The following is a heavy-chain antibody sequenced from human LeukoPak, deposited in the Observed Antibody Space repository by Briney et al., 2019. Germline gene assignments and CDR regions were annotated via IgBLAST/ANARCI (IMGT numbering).Heavy chain of an antibody. J-gene: IGHJ4*02. CDR3: ARPARRSSGWYYDY. CDR1: GGPISSYY. Sequence: PSETLSLTCTVSGGPISSYYWSWIRQPPGKGLEWIGGIYYSGSTYYNPSLKSRVTISVDTSKNQFSLKLSSVTAADTAVYYCARPARRSSGWYYDYWGQGTLVTVSS. CDR2: IYYSGST. V-gene: IGHV4-39*01. D-gene: IGHD6-19*01.